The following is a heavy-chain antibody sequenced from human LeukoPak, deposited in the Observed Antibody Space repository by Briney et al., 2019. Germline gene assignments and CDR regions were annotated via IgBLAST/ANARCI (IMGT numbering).Heavy chain of an antibody. D-gene: IGHD5-18*01. CDR2: ITSSSSYK. Sequence: GGSLRLSCAASGFTFNTYGMNWVRQAPGKGLEWVSYITSSSSYKLYRDSVKGRFTISRDNAKNSLYLQMNSLRAEDTAVYYCARDLGMRTAMITLDYWGQGTLVTVSS. CDR1: GFTFNTYG. J-gene: IGHJ4*02. CDR3: ARDLGMRTAMITLDY. V-gene: IGHV3-21*01.